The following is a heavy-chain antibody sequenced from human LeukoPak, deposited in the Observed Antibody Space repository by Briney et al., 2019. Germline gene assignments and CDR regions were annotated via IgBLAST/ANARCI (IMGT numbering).Heavy chain of an antibody. J-gene: IGHJ4*02. D-gene: IGHD6-13*01. V-gene: IGHV5-51*01. Sequence: GESLKMSSQCAGYSFHSYRIGWARQMPGKGLEWMGIIYPGDSDTRYSPSFQGQVTISADKSISTAYLQWSSLKASDTAMYYCARRGVYGSYYFDYWGQGTLVTVSS. CDR2: IYPGDSDT. CDR3: ARRGVYGSYYFDY. CDR1: GYSFHSYR.